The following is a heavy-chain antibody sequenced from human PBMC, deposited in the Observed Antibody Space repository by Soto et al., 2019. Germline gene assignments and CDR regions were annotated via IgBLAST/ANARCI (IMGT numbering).Heavy chain of an antibody. V-gene: IGHV1-18*01. Sequence: QVQLVQSGAEVRKPGASVKVSCKASGYTFSNYGLSWVRQAPGQGLEWMGWISDYNGNTHYAQKFQGRLIMTTDKSTRTDYVELRSLTSDDTAVYFCAREGYYSGSGTYSPPRYYGMDVWGQGTTVTVSS. CDR2: ISDYNGNT. J-gene: IGHJ6*02. CDR3: AREGYYSGSGTYSPPRYYGMDV. CDR1: GYTFSNYG. D-gene: IGHD3-10*01.